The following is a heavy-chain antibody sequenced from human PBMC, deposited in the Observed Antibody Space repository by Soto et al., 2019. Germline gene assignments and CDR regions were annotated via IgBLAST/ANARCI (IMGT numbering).Heavy chain of an antibody. CDR3: ARDDYDRDPLYYYYYGMDV. Sequence: EVQLVESGGGLVKPGGSLRLSCAASGFTFSSYSMNWVRQAPGKGLEWVSSISSSCSYIYYADSVKGRFTISRDNDKNSLYLQMNSLRAEDTAVYYCARDDYDRDPLYYYYYGMDVWGQGTTVTVSS. J-gene: IGHJ6*02. V-gene: IGHV3-21*01. CDR2: ISSSCSYI. CDR1: GFTFSSYS. D-gene: IGHD3-9*01.